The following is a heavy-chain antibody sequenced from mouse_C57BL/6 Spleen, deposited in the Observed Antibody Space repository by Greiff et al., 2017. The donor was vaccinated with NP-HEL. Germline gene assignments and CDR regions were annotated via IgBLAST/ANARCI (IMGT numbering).Heavy chain of an antibody. CDR2: IDPENGDT. D-gene: IGHD1-1*01. CDR1: GFNIKDDY. CDR3: TTFTTVVENWFAY. V-gene: IGHV14-4*01. J-gene: IGHJ3*01. Sequence: EVKLMESGAELVRPGASVKLSCTASGFNIKDDYMHWVKQRPEQGLEWIGWIDPENGDTEYASKFQGKATITADTSSNTAYLQLSSLTSEDTAVYYCTTFTTVVENWFAYWGQGTLVTVSA.